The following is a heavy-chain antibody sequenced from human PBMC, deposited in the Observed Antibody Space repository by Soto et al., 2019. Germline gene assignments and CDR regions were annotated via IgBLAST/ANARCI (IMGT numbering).Heavy chain of an antibody. D-gene: IGHD3-16*01. CDR3: ARDFGSPTYYYSGMDV. V-gene: IGHV4-59*01. CDR1: GGSISSYY. Sequence: SETLSLTCTVSGGSISSYYWSWIRQPPGKGLEWIGYIYYSGSTNYNPSLKSRVTISVDTSKNQFSLKLSSVTAADTAVYYCARDFGSPTYYYSGMDVWGQGTTVTVS. CDR2: IYYSGST. J-gene: IGHJ6*02.